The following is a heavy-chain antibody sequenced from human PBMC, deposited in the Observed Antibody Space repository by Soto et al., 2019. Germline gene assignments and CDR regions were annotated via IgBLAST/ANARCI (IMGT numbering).Heavy chain of an antibody. Sequence: EVQLVESGGGLVKPGESLRLSCAASGFTFSSYTMNWVRQAPGKGLEWVLSMSGDGNNRYYADSVKGRFTIARDNAQNSLSMQVNSLRAEDTAVYYCTRSEIVALGKGPFDYWGQGAPVTVSS. CDR1: GFTFSSYT. CDR3: TRSEIVALGKGPFDY. V-gene: IGHV3-21*01. CDR2: MSGDGNNR. D-gene: IGHD6-13*01. J-gene: IGHJ4*02.